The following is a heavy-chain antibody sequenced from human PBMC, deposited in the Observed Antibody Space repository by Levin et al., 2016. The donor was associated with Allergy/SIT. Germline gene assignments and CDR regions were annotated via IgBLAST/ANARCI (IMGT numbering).Heavy chain of an antibody. Sequence: GGSLRLSCAASGFTFSSYSMNWVRQAPGKGLEWVSSISSSSSYIYYADSVKGRFTISRDNAKNSLYLQMNSLRAEDTAVYYCARGFGQLLHFDYWGQGTLVTVSS. D-gene: IGHD2-2*01. V-gene: IGHV3-21*01. CDR3: ARGFGQLLHFDY. J-gene: IGHJ4*02. CDR2: ISSSSSYI. CDR1: GFTFSSYS.